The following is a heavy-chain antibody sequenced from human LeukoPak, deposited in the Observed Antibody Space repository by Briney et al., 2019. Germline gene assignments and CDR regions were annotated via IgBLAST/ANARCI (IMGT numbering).Heavy chain of an antibody. V-gene: IGHV3-30*02. CDR1: GFTFNIYD. J-gene: IGHJ4*02. D-gene: IGHD4-11*01. CDR2: IRYDGGNE. Sequence: GEPLRLSCAVSGFTFNIYDMYWFRQAPGKGLEWVAFIRYDGGNEYYADSVKGRFTISRDNSKNTLYLQMNSLRPEDTAVYYCTKLASVSTDYWGQGTLVTVSS. CDR3: TKLASVSTDY.